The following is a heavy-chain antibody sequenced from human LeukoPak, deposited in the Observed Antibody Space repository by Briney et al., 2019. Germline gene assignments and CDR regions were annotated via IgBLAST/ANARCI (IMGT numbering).Heavy chain of an antibody. CDR2: IYYSGST. Sequence: PSETLSLTCTVSGGSISDYYWSWIRQHPGKGLEWIGYIYYSGSTYYNPSLKSRVTISVDTSKNQFSLKLSSVTAADTAVYYCARERGLGYYYDSSGPTNYYYGMDVWGQGTTVTVSS. CDR1: GGSISDYY. V-gene: IGHV4-31*03. D-gene: IGHD3-22*01. CDR3: ARERGLGYYYDSSGPTNYYYGMDV. J-gene: IGHJ6*02.